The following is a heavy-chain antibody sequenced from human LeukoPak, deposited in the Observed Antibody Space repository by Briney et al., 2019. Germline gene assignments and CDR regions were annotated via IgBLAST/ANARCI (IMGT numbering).Heavy chain of an antibody. CDR2: INSDGINT. CDR1: GFTFSNYW. CDR3: ARDLGQYYDTSDNWFDP. Sequence: GGSLRLSCAASGFTFSNYWMHWVRQAPGKGLVWVSRINSDGINTSYADSVKGRFTISRDNAKNTLNLQMNSLRAKDTAVYYCARDLGQYYDTSDNWFDPWGQGTLVTVSS. J-gene: IGHJ5*02. D-gene: IGHD3-22*01. V-gene: IGHV3-74*01.